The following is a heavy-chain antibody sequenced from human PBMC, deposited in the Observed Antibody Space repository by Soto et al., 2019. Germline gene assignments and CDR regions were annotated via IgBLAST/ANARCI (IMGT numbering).Heavy chain of an antibody. CDR2: IYYTGST. V-gene: IGHV4-39*01. Sequence: QLQLQESGPGLVKPSETLSLTCTVSGGSISSNIYYWGWVRQPPGKGLEWIASIYYTGSTYYNPSLKSPVTISVDTSKNQFALKLSSLTAADTAVYYCARRVDFYYGMDVWGQGTTVTVSS. CDR1: GGSISSNIYY. J-gene: IGHJ6*02. CDR3: ARRVDFYYGMDV. D-gene: IGHD2-15*01.